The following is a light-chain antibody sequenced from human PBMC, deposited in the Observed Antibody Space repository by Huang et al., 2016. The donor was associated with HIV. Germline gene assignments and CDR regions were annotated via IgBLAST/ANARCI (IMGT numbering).Light chain of an antibody. Sequence: DIQMTQSPSSLSASVGDRVTITCQASQDISNYLNWYQQKPGKAPKLLIYDASNLETGVQSRFSGSGYETDFTFTISSLQPEDIATYYCQQYDNLPPGVTFGPGTKVDIK. CDR1: QDISNY. CDR2: DAS. J-gene: IGKJ3*01. V-gene: IGKV1-33*01. CDR3: QQYDNLPPGVT.